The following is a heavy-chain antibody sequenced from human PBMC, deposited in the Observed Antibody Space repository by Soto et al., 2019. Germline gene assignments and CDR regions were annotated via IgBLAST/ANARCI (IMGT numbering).Heavy chain of an antibody. Sequence: ASVKVXCKASGYTFTSYGISWVRQAPGQGLEWMGWISAYNGNTNYAQKLQGRVTMTTDTSTSTAYMELRSLRSDDTAVYYCAIGSDYDCRATAGTWPYYFCMDAWGKGPSVTV. D-gene: IGHD3-16*01. CDR1: GYTFTSYG. V-gene: IGHV1-18*01. CDR2: ISAYNGNT. CDR3: AIGSDYDCRATAGTWPYYFCMDA. J-gene: IGHJ6*03.